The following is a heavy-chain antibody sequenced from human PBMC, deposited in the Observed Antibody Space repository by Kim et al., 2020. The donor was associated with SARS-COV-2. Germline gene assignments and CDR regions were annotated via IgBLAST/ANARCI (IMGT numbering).Heavy chain of an antibody. V-gene: IGHV4-39*01. D-gene: IGHD1-26*01. CDR3: ARLSGSYVRYGVDV. J-gene: IGHJ6*02. CDR1: GGSISSSSYY. CDR2: IYYSGGT. Sequence: SETLSLTCTVSGGSISSSSYYWGWIRQPPGKGLEWIGSIYYSGGTYYNPSLKSRVTISVDTSKNQFSLKLNSVTAADTAVYYCARLSGSYVRYGVDVWGQGTTVTVSS.